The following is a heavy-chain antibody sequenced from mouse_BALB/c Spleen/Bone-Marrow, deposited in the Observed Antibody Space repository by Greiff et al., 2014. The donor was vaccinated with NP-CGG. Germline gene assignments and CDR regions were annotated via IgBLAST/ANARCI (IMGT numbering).Heavy chain of an antibody. CDR1: GYVFSTYW. CDR2: IYPGDGDT. Sequence: QVQLKESGAELVRPGSSVKISCKSSGYVFSTYWINWVKQRPGQGLEWIGQIYPGDGDTDFNGKFKDKATPTADESSNTAYMQLSSLTSEASAVYCCARDGISVDYWGQGTPLTVSS. V-gene: IGHV1-80*01. CDR3: ARDGISVDY. J-gene: IGHJ2*01.